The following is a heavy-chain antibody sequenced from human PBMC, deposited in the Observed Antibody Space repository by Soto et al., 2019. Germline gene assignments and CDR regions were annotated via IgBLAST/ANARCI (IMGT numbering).Heavy chain of an antibody. CDR3: GFDP. J-gene: IGHJ5*02. V-gene: IGHV4-4*07. CDR1: GGSIRGYY. Sequence: PSETLSLTCTVSGGSIRGYYWSWIRQSAGMGLEWIGRMHTSGSTNYNPSLKSRVTFSVDMSKNQISLKLTSVTAADTALYYCGFDPWGQGTLVTVSS. CDR2: MHTSGST.